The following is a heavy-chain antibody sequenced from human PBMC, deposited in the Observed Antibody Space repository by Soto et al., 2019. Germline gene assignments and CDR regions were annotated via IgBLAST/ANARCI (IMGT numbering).Heavy chain of an antibody. CDR1: GGSMNNYY. V-gene: IGHV4-4*07. CDR2: IYSSGGT. Sequence: QVHLQESGPGLVKPSETLSLSCSVSGGSMNNYYWAWIRLPAGKGLACIGRIYSSGGTHYNPSLTSRVTISLDTSKNLFSLRLNSVTAADTAVYYCERGQRFSDWFDPWGQGTLVTVSS. CDR3: ERGQRFSDWFDP. D-gene: IGHD3-3*01. J-gene: IGHJ5*02.